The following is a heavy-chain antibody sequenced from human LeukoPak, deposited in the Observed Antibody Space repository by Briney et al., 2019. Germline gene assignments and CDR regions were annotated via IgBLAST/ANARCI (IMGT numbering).Heavy chain of an antibody. CDR2: ISGSGGST. J-gene: IGHJ1*01. CDR3: ANSVGDGYDSN. D-gene: IGHD5-12*01. Sequence: SGGSLRLSCAACGFTFRSYAMRWVRQAPGKGLEWVSAISGSGGSTYYADSVKGRFTIYRDNAKNSLYLQMNSLRAEDTAVYYCANSVGDGYDSNWGQGTLVSVSS. CDR1: GFTFRSYA. V-gene: IGHV3-23*01.